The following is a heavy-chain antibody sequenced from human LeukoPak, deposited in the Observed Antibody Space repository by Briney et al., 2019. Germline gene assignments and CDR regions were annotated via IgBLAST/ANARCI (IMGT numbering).Heavy chain of an antibody. Sequence: ASVKVSCKVSGYTLTELSMHWVRQAPGKGLEWMGGFDPEDGETIYAQKFQGRVTMTEDTSTDTAYMELSSLRSEDTAVYYCATVPLTFGGVIVEQIFDYWGQGTLVTVSS. D-gene: IGHD3-16*02. V-gene: IGHV1-24*01. CDR3: ATVPLTFGGVIVEQIFDY. CDR1: GYTLTELS. CDR2: FDPEDGET. J-gene: IGHJ4*02.